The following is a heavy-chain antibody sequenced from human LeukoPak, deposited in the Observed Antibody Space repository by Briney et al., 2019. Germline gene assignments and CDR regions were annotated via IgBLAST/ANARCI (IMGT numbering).Heavy chain of an antibody. CDR3: AVPQRALFN. CDR1: GFTFSSYT. J-gene: IGHJ4*03. D-gene: IGHD2-21*01. Sequence: GGSLRLSCAASGFTFSSYTMSWVRQAPGKGLEWVSAISGSGGNTYYADSVKGRFTISRDNSKNTLYLQMNSLRAEDTAVYYCAVPQRALFNRGHGTLVTVSS. CDR2: ISGSGGNT. V-gene: IGHV3-23*01.